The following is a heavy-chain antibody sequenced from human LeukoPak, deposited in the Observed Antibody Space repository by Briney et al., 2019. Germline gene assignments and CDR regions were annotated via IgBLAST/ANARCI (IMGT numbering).Heavy chain of an antibody. CDR2: FDPEDGET. D-gene: IGHD5-18*01. CDR3: ATGPDTAMGHDAFDI. Sequence: ASVKVSCKVSGYTLTELSTHWVRQAPGKGLEWMGGFDPEDGETIYAQKFQGRVTMTEDTSTDTAYMELSSLRSEDTAVYYCATGPDTAMGHDAFDIWGQGTMVTVSS. V-gene: IGHV1-24*01. CDR1: GYTLTELS. J-gene: IGHJ3*02.